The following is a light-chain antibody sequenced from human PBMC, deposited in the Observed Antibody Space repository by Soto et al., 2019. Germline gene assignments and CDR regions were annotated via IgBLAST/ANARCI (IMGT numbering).Light chain of an antibody. V-gene: IGKV3D-15*01. Sequence: EIVMTQSPATLSVTPGERVTLSCRSSQSVSSNVAWYQQNPGQAPRLLIYGASTRVTGIPARFSGSGSGTEFTLTISSLQSEDFADYHCQQYKNWPAMTFGPGTRLEIK. J-gene: IGKJ5*01. CDR2: GAS. CDR1: QSVSSN. CDR3: QQYKNWPAMT.